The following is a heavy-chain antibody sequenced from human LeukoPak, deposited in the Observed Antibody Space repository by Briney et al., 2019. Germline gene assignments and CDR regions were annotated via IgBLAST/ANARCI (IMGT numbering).Heavy chain of an antibody. D-gene: IGHD2-2*01. Sequence: PSQTLSLTCAVSGGSISSGGYSWSWIRQPPGKGLEWIGYIYHSGSTYYNPSLKSRVTISVDRSKNQFSLKLSSVTAADTAVYYCARAGDCSSTSCYLPGYFDYWGQGTLVTVSS. V-gene: IGHV4-30-2*01. CDR3: ARAGDCSSTSCYLPGYFDY. CDR2: IYHSGST. CDR1: GGSISSGGYS. J-gene: IGHJ4*02.